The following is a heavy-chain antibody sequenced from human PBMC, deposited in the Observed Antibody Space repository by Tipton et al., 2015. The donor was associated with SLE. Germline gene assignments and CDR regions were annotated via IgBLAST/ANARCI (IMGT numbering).Heavy chain of an antibody. CDR2: IHPSGGT. CDR1: GGSFSGYY. Sequence: TLSLTCAVYGGSFSGYYWSWIRQPPGKGLEWIGEIHPSGGTSHNPSLKSRVTISVDTSKNQFSLKLSSVTAADTAVYYCARGGDSSKTGSWGQGTLVTVSS. J-gene: IGHJ5*02. CDR3: ARGGDSSKTGS. V-gene: IGHV4-34*01. D-gene: IGHD2-21*02.